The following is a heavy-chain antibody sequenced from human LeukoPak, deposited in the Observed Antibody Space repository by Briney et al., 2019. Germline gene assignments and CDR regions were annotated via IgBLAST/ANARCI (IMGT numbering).Heavy chain of an antibody. V-gene: IGHV4-59*08. CDR3: AGHHPRNTVDF. CDR1: GGSISSYY. J-gene: IGHJ4*02. D-gene: IGHD2/OR15-2a*01. Sequence: SETLSLTCTVSGGSISSYYWSWIRQPPGKGLEWIAYISDIGSINYNPSLKSRVTISLDTSKNQFSLKLSSVTAADTAVYYCAGHHPRNTVDFWGQGTLVTASS. CDR2: ISDIGSI.